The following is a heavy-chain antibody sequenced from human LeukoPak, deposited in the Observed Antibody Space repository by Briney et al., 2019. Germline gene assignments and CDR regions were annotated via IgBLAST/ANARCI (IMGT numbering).Heavy chain of an antibody. CDR3: ARLLGDTSLDYYGMDV. D-gene: IGHD3-16*01. V-gene: IGHV1-69*17. J-gene: IGHJ6*02. CDR1: GGTFSSYA. Sequence: PAASVKVSCKASGGTFSSYAISWVRQAPGQGLEWMGGIIPIFGIANYAQKFQGRVTITADKSTSTAYMELSSLRSEDTAVYYCARLLGDTSLDYYGMDVWGQGTTVTVSS. CDR2: IIPIFGIA.